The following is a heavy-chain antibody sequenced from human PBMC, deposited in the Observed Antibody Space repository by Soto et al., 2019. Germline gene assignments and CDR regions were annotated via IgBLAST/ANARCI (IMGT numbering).Heavy chain of an antibody. Sequence: QVQLVESGGGVVQPGRSLRLSCAASGFTFSSYGMQWVRQAPGKGLEWVAVIWYDGNNKYYADSVKGRFTISRDNSKNTLYLQMISLRAEDTAVYYCAREAAPWPSAMVGYFDYWGQGTLVTVSS. CDR3: AREAAPWPSAMVGYFDY. D-gene: IGHD2-2*01. J-gene: IGHJ4*02. V-gene: IGHV3-33*01. CDR2: IWYDGNNK. CDR1: GFTFSSYG.